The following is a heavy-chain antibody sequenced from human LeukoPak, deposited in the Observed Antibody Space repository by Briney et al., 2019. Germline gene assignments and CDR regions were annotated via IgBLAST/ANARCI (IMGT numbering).Heavy chain of an antibody. CDR2: MNPNSGNT. Sequence: ASVKVSCKASGYTFSGYYMHWVRQAPGQGLEWMGWMNPNSGNTGYAQKFQGRVTMTRSTSISTAYMELSSLRSEDTAVYYCARGRLFRDYGDYAVFYYYYYYMDVWGKGTTVTISS. J-gene: IGHJ6*03. CDR1: GYTFSGYY. D-gene: IGHD4-17*01. V-gene: IGHV1-8*02. CDR3: ARGRLFRDYGDYAVFYYYYYYMDV.